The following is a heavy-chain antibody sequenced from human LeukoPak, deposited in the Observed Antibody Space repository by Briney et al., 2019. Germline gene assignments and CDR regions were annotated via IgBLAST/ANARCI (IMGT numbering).Heavy chain of an antibody. CDR3: ANPVKYYYDSSGYYPSDY. D-gene: IGHD3-22*01. J-gene: IGHJ4*02. CDR2: ISGSGGST. CDR1: GFTFSSYA. V-gene: IGHV3-23*01. Sequence: PRGSQRLSCAASGFTFSSYAMSWVRQAPGKGLEGFSAISGSGGSTYYADSVKGRFTICKNNSKNTLYLQMNSLRAEDTAVYYCANPVKYYYDSSGYYPSDYWGQGTLVTVSS.